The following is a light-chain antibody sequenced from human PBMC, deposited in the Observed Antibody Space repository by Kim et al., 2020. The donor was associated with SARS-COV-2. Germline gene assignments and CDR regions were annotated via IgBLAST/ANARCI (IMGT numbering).Light chain of an antibody. CDR3: QAWDSSTVV. CDR1: KLGDKY. J-gene: IGLJ2*01. Sequence: SYELTQPPSVSVSPGQTASITCSGDKLGDKYACWYQRKPGQSPVLVIYQDSKRPSRIPERFSGSNSGNTATLTISGTQAMDEADYYCQAWDSSTVVFGGGTQLTVL. V-gene: IGLV3-1*01. CDR2: QDS.